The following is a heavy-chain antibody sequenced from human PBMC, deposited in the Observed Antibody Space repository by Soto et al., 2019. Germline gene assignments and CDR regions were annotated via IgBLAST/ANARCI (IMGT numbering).Heavy chain of an antibody. CDR1: GYTFTIYA. D-gene: IGHD2-2*03. CDR2: INAGNGNT. V-gene: IGHV1-3*01. Sequence: ASVNGSRKTSGYTFTIYAMHWVRQAHAQRLEWMGWINAGNGNTKYSQKFQGRVTITRDRSASTAYMELSSLRSEDTAVYYCAREGAMDIVAIRGRLKWLDYGMDVWGQGITVTVSS. J-gene: IGHJ6*02. CDR3: AREGAMDIVAIRGRLKWLDYGMDV.